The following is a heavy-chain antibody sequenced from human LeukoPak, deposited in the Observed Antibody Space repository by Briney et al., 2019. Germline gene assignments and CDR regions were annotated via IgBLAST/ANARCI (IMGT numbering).Heavy chain of an antibody. V-gene: IGHV3-7*01. CDR3: ARHSSGWYLFFDY. D-gene: IGHD6-19*01. CDR2: IKQDGSEK. J-gene: IGHJ4*02. Sequence: GGSLRLSCAASGFTFSSYWMSWVRQAPGKGLEWVANIKQDGSEKYYVDSVKGRFTISRDNAKNSLYLQMNSRRAEETAVYYCARHSSGWYLFFDYWGQGTLVTVSS. CDR1: GFTFSSYW.